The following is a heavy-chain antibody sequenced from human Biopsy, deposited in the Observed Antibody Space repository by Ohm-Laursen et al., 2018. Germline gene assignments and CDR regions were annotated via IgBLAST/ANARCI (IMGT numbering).Heavy chain of an antibody. CDR1: GFTFSNYA. CDR2: IGSDARST. Sequence: SLRLSCTASGFTFSNYAMGWVRQAPGKGLECVSSIGSDARSTLYADSVQGRFTISRDNSKNTLYLQIDNLRAEDTALYYCARAGPYYSDFWGQGTLVTASS. CDR3: ARAGPYYSDF. J-gene: IGHJ4*02. V-gene: IGHV3-23*01.